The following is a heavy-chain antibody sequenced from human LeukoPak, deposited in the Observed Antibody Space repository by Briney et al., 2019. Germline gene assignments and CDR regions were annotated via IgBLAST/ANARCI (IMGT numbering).Heavy chain of an antibody. J-gene: IGHJ6*03. CDR3: ARAYYYYMDV. V-gene: IGHV4-34*01. Sequence: SETLSLTCAVYGGSFSDYYRSWLRQPPGKGLEWIGEINDSGSTYYNPSLRSRVTMSIDTSKNQFSLKLTSVTVADTAVYYCARAYYYYMDVWGKGNTVTVSS. CDR2: INDSGST. CDR1: GGSFSDYY.